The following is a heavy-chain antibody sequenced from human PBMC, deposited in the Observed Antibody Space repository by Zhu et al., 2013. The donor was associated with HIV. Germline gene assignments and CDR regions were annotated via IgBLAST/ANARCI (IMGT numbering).Heavy chain of an antibody. D-gene: IGHD5-12*01. Sequence: QVQLVQSGAEVKKPGSSVKVSCKASGGTFSSYAISWVRQAPGQGLEWMGGIIPIFGTANYAQKFQGRVTITADESTSTAYMELSSLRSEDTAVYYCAVPFGQYSGYDGSDYYYYGMDVWGQGTTVTVSS. J-gene: IGHJ6*02. V-gene: IGHV1-69*01. CDR3: AVPFGQYSGYDGSDYYYYGMDV. CDR1: GGTFSSYA. CDR2: IIPIFGTA.